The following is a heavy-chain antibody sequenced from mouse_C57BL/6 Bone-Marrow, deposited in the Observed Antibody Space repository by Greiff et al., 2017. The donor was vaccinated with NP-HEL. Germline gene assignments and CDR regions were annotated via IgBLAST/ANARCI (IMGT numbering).Heavy chain of an antibody. CDR2: IHPNSGST. CDR1: GYTFTSYW. V-gene: IGHV1-64*01. Sequence: QVQLQQSGAELVKPGASVKLSCKASGYTFTSYWMHWVKQRPGQGLEWIGMIHPNSGSTNYNEKFKSKATLTVDKSSSTAYMQLSSLTSEDSAVYYCARSGPTEGYFDVWGTGTTVTVSS. D-gene: IGHD1-1*01. CDR3: ARSGPTEGYFDV. J-gene: IGHJ1*03.